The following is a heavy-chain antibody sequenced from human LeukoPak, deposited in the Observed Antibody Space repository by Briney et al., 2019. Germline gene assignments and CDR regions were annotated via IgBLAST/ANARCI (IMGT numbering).Heavy chain of an antibody. CDR2: ISANGIST. CDR1: GFTFSSFP. CDR3: AKGSAGMDV. V-gene: IGHV3-23*01. Sequence: GGSLRLSCAASGFTFSSFPMSWVRQAPGKGLEWVSSISANGISTYYGDSVKGRFTLSRDNSKNTLYLQMNSLRAEDTAVYYCAKGSAGMDVWGQGTTVTVPS. J-gene: IGHJ6*02.